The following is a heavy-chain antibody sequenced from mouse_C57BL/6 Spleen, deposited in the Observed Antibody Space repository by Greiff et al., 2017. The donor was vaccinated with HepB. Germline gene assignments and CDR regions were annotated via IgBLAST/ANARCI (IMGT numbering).Heavy chain of an antibody. J-gene: IGHJ4*01. CDR1: GFSLTSYA. D-gene: IGHD1-1*01. Sequence: QVQLKESGPGLVAPSQSLSITCTVSGFSLTSYAISWVRQPPGKGLEWLGVIWTGGGTNYNSALKSRLSISKDNSKSQVFLKMNSLQTDDTARYSCASHGSSYDYYAMDYWGQGTSVTVSS. CDR2: IWTGGGT. CDR3: ASHGSSYDYYAMDY. V-gene: IGHV2-9-1*01.